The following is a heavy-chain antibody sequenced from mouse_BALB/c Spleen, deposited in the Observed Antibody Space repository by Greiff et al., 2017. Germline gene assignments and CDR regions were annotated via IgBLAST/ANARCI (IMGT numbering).Heavy chain of an antibody. V-gene: IGHV5-9-4*01. Sequence: EVKLMESGGGLVKPGGSLKLSCAASGFTFSSYAMSWVRQSPEKRLEWVAEISSGGSYTYYPDTVTGRFTISRDNAKNTLYLEMSSLRSEDTAMYYCAKKDSWFAYWGQGTLVTVSA. CDR2: ISSGGSYT. CDR3: AKKDSWFAY. J-gene: IGHJ3*01. CDR1: GFTFSSYA.